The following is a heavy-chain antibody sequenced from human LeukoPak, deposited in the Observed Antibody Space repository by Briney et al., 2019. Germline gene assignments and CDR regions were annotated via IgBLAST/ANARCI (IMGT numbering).Heavy chain of an antibody. CDR1: GYTFTGYY. CDR3: ARVSSGSYYPFDY. D-gene: IGHD1-26*01. Sequence: ASVKVSCKASGYTFTGYYMHWVRQAPGQGLEWMGWINPNSGGTNYAQKFQGRVTMTRDTSISTAYMELSRLRSDDTAVYYCARVSSGSYYPFDYWGQGTLVTVSS. CDR2: INPNSGGT. V-gene: IGHV1-2*02. J-gene: IGHJ4*02.